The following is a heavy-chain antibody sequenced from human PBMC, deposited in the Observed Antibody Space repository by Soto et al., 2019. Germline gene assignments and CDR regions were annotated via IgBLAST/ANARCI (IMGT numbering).Heavy chain of an antibody. D-gene: IGHD3-3*01. Sequence: GGSLRLSCAASGFTFSNAWMSWVRQAPGKGLEWVGRIKSKTDGGTTDYAAPVKGRFTISRDDSKNTLYLQMNSLKTEDTAAYYCTTDFTPQYDFWSGSLGYWGQGTLVTVSS. CDR1: GFTFSNAW. V-gene: IGHV3-15*01. CDR3: TTDFTPQYDFWSGSLGY. J-gene: IGHJ4*02. CDR2: IKSKTDGGTT.